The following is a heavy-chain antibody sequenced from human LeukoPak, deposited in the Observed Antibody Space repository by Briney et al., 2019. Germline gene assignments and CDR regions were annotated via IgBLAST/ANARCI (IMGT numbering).Heavy chain of an antibody. J-gene: IGHJ4*02. Sequence: GGSLRLSCAASGFTFDDYAMHWVRQAPGKGLEWVSSISSSSSYIYYADSVKGRFTISRDNAKNSLYLQMNSLRAEDTAVYYCARGMQLWYTDYWGQGTLVTVSS. CDR2: ISSSSSYI. V-gene: IGHV3-21*01. CDR1: GFTFDDYA. CDR3: ARGMQLWYTDY. D-gene: IGHD5-18*01.